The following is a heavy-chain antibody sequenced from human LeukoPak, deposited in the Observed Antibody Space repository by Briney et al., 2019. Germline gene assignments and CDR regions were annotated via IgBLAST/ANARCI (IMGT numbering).Heavy chain of an antibody. J-gene: IGHJ4*02. CDR2: INGDGSTT. CDR3: ARGGYSSGWSPY. CDR1: GFTFNSYW. V-gene: IGHV3-74*01. Sequence: GRSLRLSCAASGFTFNSYWMHWVRQGPGEGLVWVSRINGDGSTTGYADSVKGRFTISRDNAKNTLYLQMNSLRAEDTAVYYCARGGYSSGWSPYWGQGTLVTVSS. D-gene: IGHD6-19*01.